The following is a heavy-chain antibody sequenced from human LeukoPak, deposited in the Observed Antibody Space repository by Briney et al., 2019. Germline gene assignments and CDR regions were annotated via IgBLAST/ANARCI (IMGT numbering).Heavy chain of an antibody. V-gene: IGHV3-7*05. CDR1: GFTFSDYW. D-gene: IGHD1-7*01. Sequence: GGSLRLSCAASGFTFSDYWMNCVRQAPGKGLEWVANIKQDGTKKYYVDSVKGRFTISRDNAKNSLYLQMNSLRAEDTAVYYCARDKWNSAIGYWGQGTLVTVSS. CDR3: ARDKWNSAIGY. J-gene: IGHJ4*02. CDR2: IKQDGTKK.